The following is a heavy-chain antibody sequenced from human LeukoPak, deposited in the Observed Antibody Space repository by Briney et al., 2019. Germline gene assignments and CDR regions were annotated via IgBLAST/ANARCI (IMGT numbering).Heavy chain of an antibody. D-gene: IGHD3-10*01. Sequence: GGSLRLSCAESGFTFSSYGMQWVRQAPGKGLEWVAFIRYDGSNKYYADSVKGRFTISRDNSKNTLYLQMNSLRAEDTAVYYCANGDPDALDIWGPGTMVTVSS. CDR1: GFTFSSYG. CDR3: ANGDPDALDI. CDR2: IRYDGSNK. J-gene: IGHJ3*02. V-gene: IGHV3-30*02.